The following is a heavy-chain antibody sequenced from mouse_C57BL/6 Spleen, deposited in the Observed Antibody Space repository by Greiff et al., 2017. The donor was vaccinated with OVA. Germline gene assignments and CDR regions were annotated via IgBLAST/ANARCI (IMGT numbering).Heavy chain of an antibody. D-gene: IGHD1-1*01. CDR2: IDPSDSYT. CDR3: ARFAVSSYYFDY. CDR1: GYTFTSYW. J-gene: IGHJ2*01. Sequence: VKLQQPGAELVMPGASVKLSCKASGYTFTSYWMHWVKQRPGQGLEWIGEIDPSDSYTNYNQKFKGKSTLTVDKSSSTAYMQLSSLTSEDSAVYYCARFAVSSYYFDYWGQGTTLTVSS. V-gene: IGHV1-69*01.